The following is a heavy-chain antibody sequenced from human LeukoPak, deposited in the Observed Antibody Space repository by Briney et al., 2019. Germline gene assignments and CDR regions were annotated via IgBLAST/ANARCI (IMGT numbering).Heavy chain of an antibody. D-gene: IGHD3-22*01. J-gene: IGHJ4*02. Sequence: SETLSPTCTVSGGSISSYYWSWIRQPPGKGLEWIGYIYYSGSTNYNPSLKSRVTVSVDTSKNQFSLKLSSVTAADTAVYYCARAGPAGNDYYDLDYWGQGTLVTVSS. CDR3: ARAGPAGNDYYDLDY. V-gene: IGHV4-59*01. CDR2: IYYSGST. CDR1: GGSISSYY.